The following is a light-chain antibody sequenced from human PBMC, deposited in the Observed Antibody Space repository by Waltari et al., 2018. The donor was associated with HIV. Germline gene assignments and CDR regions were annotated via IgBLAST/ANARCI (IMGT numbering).Light chain of an antibody. J-gene: IGKJ3*01. CDR1: QNVANNF. V-gene: IGKV3-20*01. Sequence: ENVLTQSPRTLSLSPGDRATLSCRASQNVANNFLAWYQQKPGQSPRLLIYAASNRATGIPDRFSGRASGTDFTLIINKLEAEDFAVYYCLQYDTSPFTFGPGSTVEIK. CDR2: AAS. CDR3: LQYDTSPFT.